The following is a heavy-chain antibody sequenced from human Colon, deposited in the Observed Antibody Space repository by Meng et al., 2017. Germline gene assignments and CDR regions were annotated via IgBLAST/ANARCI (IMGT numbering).Heavy chain of an antibody. Sequence: QSAVGECDPPETWSPTGASISESVGNDFRNWIRQPPGKGLEWIGEISHGGSTNYNPSLKSRVTISLDMSKNQFSLNMTSVTAADTAVYYCARGLGTIQRGYCSGGSCSSDYWGQRTLVTASS. CDR3: ARGLGTIQRGYCSGGSCSSDY. CDR1: SESVGNDF. D-gene: IGHD2-15*01. CDR2: ISHGGST. J-gene: IGHJ4*02. V-gene: IGHV4-34*01.